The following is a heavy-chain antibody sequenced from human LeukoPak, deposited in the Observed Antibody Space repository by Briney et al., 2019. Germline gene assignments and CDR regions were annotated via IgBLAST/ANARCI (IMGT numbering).Heavy chain of an antibody. J-gene: IGHJ5*02. Sequence: GGSLRLSCAASGFTFSSYAMSWVRQAPGKGLEGGSAISGSGGSTYYADSVKGRFTISRDNAKNSLYLQMNSLRAEDTAVYYCARDSPLRGLRGCFDSPVKYNWFDPWGQGTLVTVSS. CDR2: ISGSGGST. CDR3: ARDSPLRGLRGCFDSPVKYNWFDP. CDR1: GFTFSSYA. D-gene: IGHD3-9*01. V-gene: IGHV3-23*01.